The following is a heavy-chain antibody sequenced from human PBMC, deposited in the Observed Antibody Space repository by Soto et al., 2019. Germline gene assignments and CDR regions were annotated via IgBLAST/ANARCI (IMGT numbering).Heavy chain of an antibody. CDR3: ARDAKSVETTGGFDY. CDR1: GFIFSSYG. Sequence: QVQLVDSGGGVVQPGRSLRLSCAASGFIFSSYGMHWVRQAQGKGLEWVAGIWFDGSNKYYADSVKGRFTISRDNSRNTLYLQMNGLRAEDTAVYYCARDAKSVETTGGFDYWGQGTLVTVSS. D-gene: IGHD1-26*01. CDR2: IWFDGSNK. J-gene: IGHJ4*02. V-gene: IGHV3-33*01.